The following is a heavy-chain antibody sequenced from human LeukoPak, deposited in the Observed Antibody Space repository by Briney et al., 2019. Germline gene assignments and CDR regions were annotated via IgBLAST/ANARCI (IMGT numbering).Heavy chain of an antibody. CDR1: GFTFSSYA. CDR3: AKDKYRLANIAAAGT. Sequence: GGSLRLSCAASGFTFSSYAMSWVRQAPGKGLEWVSAISGSGGSTYYADSVKGRFTISRDNSKDTLYLQMNSLGAEDTAVYYCAKDKYRLANIAAAGTWGQGTLVTVSS. V-gene: IGHV3-23*01. J-gene: IGHJ5*02. D-gene: IGHD6-13*01. CDR2: ISGSGGST.